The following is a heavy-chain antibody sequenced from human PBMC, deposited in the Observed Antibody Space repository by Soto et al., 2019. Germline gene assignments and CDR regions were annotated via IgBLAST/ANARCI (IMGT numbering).Heavy chain of an antibody. CDR3: AKDHLLTTVTTVGV. D-gene: IGHD4-17*01. V-gene: IGHV3-30*18. J-gene: IGHJ4*02. Sequence: PGGSLRLSCAASGFTFSTYGMHWVCQAPGKGLEWVAVISYHGNDKYYAESVKGRSTISRDNFKNTLYLQMDSLRPEDTAVYYCAKDHLLTTVTTVGVWGQGALVTVSS. CDR2: ISYHGNDK. CDR1: GFTFSTYG.